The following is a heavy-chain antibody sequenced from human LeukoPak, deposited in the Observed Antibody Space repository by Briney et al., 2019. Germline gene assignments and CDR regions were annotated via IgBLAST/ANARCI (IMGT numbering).Heavy chain of an antibody. CDR2: IYYSGST. CDR3: ARVPVGAVAGLDFDY. Sequence: PSETLSLTCTVSGGSISSYYWSWIRQPPRKGLEWIGYIYYSGSTNYNPSLKSRVTISVDTSKNQFSLKLSSVTAADTAVYYCARVPVGAVAGLDFDYWGQGTLVTVSS. J-gene: IGHJ4*02. D-gene: IGHD6-19*01. V-gene: IGHV4-59*12. CDR1: GGSISSYY.